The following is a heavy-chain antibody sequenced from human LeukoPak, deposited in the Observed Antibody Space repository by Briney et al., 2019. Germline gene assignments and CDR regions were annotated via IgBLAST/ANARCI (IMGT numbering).Heavy chain of an antibody. CDR1: GITLSNYG. Sequence: GGSLRLSCAVSGITLSNYGMSWGRQAPGKGLEWVAGISDSGGKTKYADSVKGRFTISRDNPKNTLYLQMNSLRAEDTAVYLCAKRGVVIRVILVGFHKEAYYFDSWGQGALVTVSS. CDR2: ISDSGGKT. D-gene: IGHD3-10*01. V-gene: IGHV3-23*01. CDR3: AKRGVVIRVILVGFHKEAYYFDS. J-gene: IGHJ4*02.